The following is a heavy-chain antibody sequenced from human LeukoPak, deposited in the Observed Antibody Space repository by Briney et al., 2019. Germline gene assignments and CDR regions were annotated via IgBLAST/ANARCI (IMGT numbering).Heavy chain of an antibody. CDR3: AKDGGIAARLADS. J-gene: IGHJ4*02. D-gene: IGHD5-12*01. CDR1: GFTFSSYA. Sequence: GGSLRLSCAASGFTFSSYAMSWVRQAPGKGLEWVSAISGGGNTYYADSVKGRFTISRDNSKNTLYLRMSSLRAEDTAVYYCAKDGGIAARLADSWGQGTLVTVSS. CDR2: ISGGGNT. V-gene: IGHV3-23*01.